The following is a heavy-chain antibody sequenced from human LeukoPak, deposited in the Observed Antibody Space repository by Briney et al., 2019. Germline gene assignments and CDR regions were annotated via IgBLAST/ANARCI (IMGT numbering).Heavy chain of an antibody. CDR3: ARTGDYDFWSGYYYFDY. CDR1: GGTFSSYA. Sequence: ASVKVSCKASGGTFSSYAISWVRQAPGQGLEWMGGIIPIFGTANYAQKFQGRVTITADESTSTAYMELSSLRSEDTAVYYCARTGDYDFWSGYYYFDYWGQGTLVTVSS. J-gene: IGHJ4*02. V-gene: IGHV1-69*13. CDR2: IIPIFGTA. D-gene: IGHD3-3*01.